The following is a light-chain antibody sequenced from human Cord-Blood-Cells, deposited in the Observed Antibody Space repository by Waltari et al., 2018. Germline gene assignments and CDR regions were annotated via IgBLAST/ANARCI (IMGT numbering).Light chain of an antibody. J-gene: IGKJ3*01. CDR3: QQYNNWPFT. V-gene: IGKV3-15*01. CDR2: GAS. Sequence: EIVLTQSPATLSVSPEERATLSCRASQRVSSNLAWYQQKPGQAPRLLIYGASTRATGIPARFSGSGSGTEFTLTISSLQSEDFAVYYCQQYNNWPFTFGPGTKVDIK. CDR1: QRVSSN.